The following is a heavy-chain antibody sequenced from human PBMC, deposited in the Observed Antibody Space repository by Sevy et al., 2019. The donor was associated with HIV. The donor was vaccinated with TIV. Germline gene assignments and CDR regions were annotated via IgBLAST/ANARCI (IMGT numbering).Heavy chain of an antibody. CDR3: AKGLASVAVAGNNYFDP. V-gene: IGHV3-9*01. CDR1: GFTFDDYA. Sequence: GGSLRLSCAGSGFTFDDYAMHWVRQAPGKGLEWVSGISWNNGYIGYADSVKGRFTIYRDNAKNSLYLQMNSLRADDTAVYYCAKGLASVAVAGNNYFDPWGQGTLVTVSS. J-gene: IGHJ5*02. D-gene: IGHD6-19*01. CDR2: ISWNNGYI.